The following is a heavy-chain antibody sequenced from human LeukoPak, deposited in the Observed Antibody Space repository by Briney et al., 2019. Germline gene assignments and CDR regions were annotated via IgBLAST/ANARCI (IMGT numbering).Heavy chain of an antibody. D-gene: IGHD6-19*01. CDR3: TTVLAQWLDPYGDY. V-gene: IGHV3-15*01. CDR2: IKSKTDGGTT. Sequence: PGRSLRLSCAASGFTFSNAWMSWVRQAPGKGLEWVGRIKSKTDGGTTDYAAPVKGRFTISRDDSKNTLYLQMNSLKTEDTAVYYCTTVLAQWLDPYGDYWGQGTLVTVSS. CDR1: GFTFSNAW. J-gene: IGHJ4*02.